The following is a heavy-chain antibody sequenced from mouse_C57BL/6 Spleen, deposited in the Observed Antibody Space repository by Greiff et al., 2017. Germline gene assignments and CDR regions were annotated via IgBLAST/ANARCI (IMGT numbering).Heavy chain of an antibody. D-gene: IGHD1-1*01. Sequence: QVHVKQSGAELAKPGASVKLSCKASGYTFTSYWMHWVKQRPGQGLEWIGYINPSSGYTKYNQKFKDKATLTADKSSSTAYMQLSSLTYEDSAVYYCARSPTTVVARWYFDVWGTGTTVTVSS. CDR3: ARSPTTVVARWYFDV. J-gene: IGHJ1*03. V-gene: IGHV1-7*01. CDR2: INPSSGYT. CDR1: GYTFTSYW.